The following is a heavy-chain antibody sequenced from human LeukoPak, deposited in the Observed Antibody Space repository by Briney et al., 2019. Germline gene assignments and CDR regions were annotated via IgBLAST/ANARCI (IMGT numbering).Heavy chain of an antibody. CDR3: ARHRYRRGSQFWCDP. Sequence: GESMKMSCVGSADSFTSGWSGCVGRLPRKDMEWMGIIYPGDSDTRYSPSFQGQVTISADKSISTAYLQWSSLKASDTAMYYCARHRYRRGSQFWCDPWGQGTRVTVSS. CDR1: ADSFTSGW. J-gene: IGHJ5*02. CDR2: IYPGDSDT. V-gene: IGHV5-51*01. D-gene: IGHD6-19*01.